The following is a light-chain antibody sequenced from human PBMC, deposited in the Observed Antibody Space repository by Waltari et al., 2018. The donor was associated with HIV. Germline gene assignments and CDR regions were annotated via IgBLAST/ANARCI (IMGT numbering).Light chain of an antibody. J-gene: IGLJ1*01. V-gene: IGLV2-23*02. CDR2: EFT. Sequence: QSALTQPASVSGSPGQSITISCTGTNSDIGKYNLVSWYQQHPGKVPKVWIFEFTTRPSGISHRFSGSKSANTASLTISGLQAEDEADYYCSSYATGNTYVFGTGTSVTVL. CDR3: SSYATGNTYV. CDR1: NSDIGKYNL.